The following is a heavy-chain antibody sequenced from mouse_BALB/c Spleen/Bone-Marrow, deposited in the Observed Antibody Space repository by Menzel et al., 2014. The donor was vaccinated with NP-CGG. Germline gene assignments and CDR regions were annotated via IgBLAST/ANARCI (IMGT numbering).Heavy chain of an antibody. CDR3: ARSVYDGYSEAMDY. Sequence: VQLQQSGAELVRPGTSVKVSCKASGYTFTNYLIEWVKQRPGQGLEWIGVNNPGSGGTNYNEKFKGKATLTADKSSSTVYMQLSSLTSDDSAVYFCARSVYDGYSEAMDYWGQGTSVTVSS. CDR1: GYTFTNYL. J-gene: IGHJ4*01. V-gene: IGHV1-54*03. D-gene: IGHD2-3*01. CDR2: NNPGSGGT.